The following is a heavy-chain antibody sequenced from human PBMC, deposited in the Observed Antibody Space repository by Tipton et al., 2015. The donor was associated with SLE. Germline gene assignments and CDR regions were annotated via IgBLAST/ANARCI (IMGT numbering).Heavy chain of an antibody. V-gene: IGHV4-34*01. CDR1: AGSINSHY. J-gene: IGHJ4*01. CDR2: SNPSGST. Sequence: TLSLTCTVSAGSINSHYFSWIRQPPGKGLEWIGESNPSGSTNYNPSLKSRVTISVDTSKNQLSLKLTSVTAADTAVYYCARGAKERITLVRVRPYYFDYWGQGSLVTVSS. CDR3: ARGAKERITLVRVRPYYFDY. D-gene: IGHD3-10*01.